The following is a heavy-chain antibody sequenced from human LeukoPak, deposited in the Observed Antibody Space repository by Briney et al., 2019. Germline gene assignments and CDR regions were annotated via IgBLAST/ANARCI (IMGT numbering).Heavy chain of an antibody. D-gene: IGHD2-15*01. Sequence: GGSLRLSCAAPGFTFSSYWMSWVRQAPGKGLEWVANIKQDGSEKYYVDSVKGRFTISRDNAKNSLYLQMNSLRAEDTAVYYCATGGWNFDYWGQGTLVTVSS. J-gene: IGHJ4*02. CDR1: GFTFSSYW. CDR3: ATGGWNFDY. CDR2: IKQDGSEK. V-gene: IGHV3-7*05.